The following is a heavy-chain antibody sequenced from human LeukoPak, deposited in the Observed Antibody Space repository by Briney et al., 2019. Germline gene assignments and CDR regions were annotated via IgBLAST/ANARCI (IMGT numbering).Heavy chain of an antibody. CDR2: IYYSGST. CDR3: ARDPHCGGDCYGGDAFDI. J-gene: IGHJ3*02. V-gene: IGHV4-59*01. Sequence: SETLSLTCTVSGGSISSYYWSWIRQPAGKGLEWIGYIYYSGSTNYNPSLKSRVTISVDTSKNQFSLKLSSVTAADTAVYYCARDPHCGGDCYGGDAFDIWGQGTMVNVSS. CDR1: GGSISSYY. D-gene: IGHD2-21*02.